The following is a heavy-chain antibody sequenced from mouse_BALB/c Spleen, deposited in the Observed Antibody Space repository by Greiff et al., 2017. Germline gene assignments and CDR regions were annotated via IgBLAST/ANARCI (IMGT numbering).Heavy chain of an antibody. CDR1: GFTFSDYY. J-gene: IGHJ4*01. D-gene: IGHD3-1*01. CDR2: ISDGGSYT. V-gene: IGHV5-4*02. Sequence: EVQLVESGGGLVKPGGSLKLSCAASGFTFSDYYMYWVRQTPEKRLEWVATISDGGSYTYYPDSVKGRFTISRDNAKNNLYLQMSSLKSEDTAMYYCARDRGTAFYAMDYWGQGTSVTVSS. CDR3: ARDRGTAFYAMDY.